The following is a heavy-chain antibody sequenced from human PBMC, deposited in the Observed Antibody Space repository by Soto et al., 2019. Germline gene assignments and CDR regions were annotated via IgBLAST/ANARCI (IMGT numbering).Heavy chain of an antibody. CDR1: GFTFSSYW. CDR3: ARVEDSSWPSPPPSYYYYGMDV. D-gene: IGHD6-13*01. J-gene: IGHJ6*02. Sequence: GGSLRLSCAASGFTFSSYWMHWVRQAPGKWLVWVSRINSDGSSTSYADSVKGRFTISRDNAKNTLHLQMNSLRAEDTAVYYCARVEDSSWPSPPPSYYYYGMDVWGQGXTVTVYS. CDR2: INSDGSST. V-gene: IGHV3-74*01.